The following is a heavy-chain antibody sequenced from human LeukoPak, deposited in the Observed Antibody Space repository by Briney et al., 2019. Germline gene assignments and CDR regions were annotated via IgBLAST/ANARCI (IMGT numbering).Heavy chain of an antibody. CDR2: IRYDGSNK. CDR1: GFTFSTYG. J-gene: IGHJ4*02. Sequence: GGSLRLSCAASGFTFSTYGMHWVRQAPGKGLDWVACIRYDGSNKYYADSVKGRFTISRDNSKNTLYLQMNSLRAEDTAVYYCARGPYIAAAGVDYWGQGTLVTVSS. CDR3: ARGPYIAAAGVDY. D-gene: IGHD6-13*01. V-gene: IGHV3-30*02.